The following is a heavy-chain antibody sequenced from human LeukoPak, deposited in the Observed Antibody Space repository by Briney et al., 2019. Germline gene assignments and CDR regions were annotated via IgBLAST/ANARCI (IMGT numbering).Heavy chain of an antibody. J-gene: IGHJ5*02. CDR2: IYRSGST. V-gene: IGHV4-30-2*01. CDR1: GCSISSGGYS. CDR3: ARDSYTGWFDT. D-gene: IGHD1-26*01. Sequence: SETLSLTCAVSGCSISSGGYSWSWIRQPPGKGLEWIVYIYRSGSTYYNPSLKSRVIISVDRSKNQFSLKLSSVTAADTAVYYCARDSYTGWFDTWGQGTLVTVSS.